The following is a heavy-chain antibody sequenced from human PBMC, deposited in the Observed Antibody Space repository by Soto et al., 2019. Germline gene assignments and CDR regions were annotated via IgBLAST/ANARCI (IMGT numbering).Heavy chain of an antibody. CDR3: ARGYFDNSGFFDY. CDR2: IKEDGTEK. J-gene: IGHJ4*02. D-gene: IGHD3-22*01. CDR1: GFTFSSYW. Sequence: EVQLVESGGGLVPPGGSLRLSCAASGFTFSSYWMSWVRQAPGKGLEWVANIKEDGTEKYYVDSVKGRFTISRDNAKNSLYLHMSSLRAEDTAVYYCARGYFDNSGFFDYWGQGTLVTVSS. V-gene: IGHV3-7*03.